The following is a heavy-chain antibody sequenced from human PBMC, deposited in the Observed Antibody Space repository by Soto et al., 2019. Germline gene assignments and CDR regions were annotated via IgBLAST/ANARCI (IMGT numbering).Heavy chain of an antibody. V-gene: IGHV3-74*01. CDR2: IHSDGGTT. CDR3: ARTYGSNSHFDY. Sequence: EVQLVESGGGLVQPGESLRLSCAASGFTFSSYWMHWVRQAPGKGLVWVSRIHSDGGTTTYADSVKGRFTMSRDNAKNTLYLQMNSLRAEDTAVYYCARTYGSNSHFDYWGQGTLVTVSS. D-gene: IGHD4-17*01. J-gene: IGHJ4*02. CDR1: GFTFSSYW.